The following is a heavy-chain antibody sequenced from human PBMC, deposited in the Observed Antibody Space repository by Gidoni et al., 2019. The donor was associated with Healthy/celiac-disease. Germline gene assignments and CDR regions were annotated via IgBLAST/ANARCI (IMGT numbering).Heavy chain of an antibody. CDR2: INTNTGNP. CDR1: GYTFTSYA. D-gene: IGHD3-9*01. J-gene: IGHJ3*02. V-gene: IGHV7-4-1*02. Sequence: QVQLVQSGSELKKPGASVKVSCKASGYTFTSYAMNWVRQAPGQGLEWMGWINTNTGNPTYAQGFTGRFVFSLDTSVSTAYLQISSLKAEDTAVYYCARTLDTHRVRYFDWLSIRHDAFDIWGQGTMVTVSS. CDR3: ARTLDTHRVRYFDWLSIRHDAFDI.